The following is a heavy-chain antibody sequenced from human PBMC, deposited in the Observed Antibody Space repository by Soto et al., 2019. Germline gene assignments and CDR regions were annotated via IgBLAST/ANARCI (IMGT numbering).Heavy chain of an antibody. J-gene: IGHJ4*02. D-gene: IGHD3-16*01. CDR3: WTGGRGIEVVADIVY. CDR2: IWYDGSNK. V-gene: IGHV3-33*01. CDR1: GFTFSSYG. Sequence: GGSLRLSCAASGFTFSSYGMHWVRQAPGKGLEWVAVIWYDGSNKYYADSVKGRFTISRDNSKNTLYLQMNSLRSEDTVVYYRWTGGRGIEVVADIVYVDQGALVTVSS.